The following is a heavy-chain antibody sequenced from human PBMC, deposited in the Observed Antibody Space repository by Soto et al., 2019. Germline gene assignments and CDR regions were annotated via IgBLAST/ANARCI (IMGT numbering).Heavy chain of an antibody. CDR1: GGAFSGYY. D-gene: IGHD2-15*01. CDR2: INHSGST. J-gene: IGHJ6*03. V-gene: IGHV4-34*01. Sequence: QVQLNQWGAGLLKPSETLSLTCAVYGGAFSGYYWSWIRQPPGKGLEWIGEINHSGSTNHNPSLKSRVTISVDTSKNLFSLKLNSVTAADTAVYYCASNNCWDYYYYMDVWGNGTTVTVSS. CDR3: ASNNCWDYYYYMDV.